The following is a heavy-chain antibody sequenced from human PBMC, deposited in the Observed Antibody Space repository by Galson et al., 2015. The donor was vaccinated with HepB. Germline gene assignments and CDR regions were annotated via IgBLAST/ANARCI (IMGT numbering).Heavy chain of an antibody. D-gene: IGHD3-10*01. V-gene: IGHV3-21*01. CDR1: GFTFSNYN. CDR3: ARTPRGLMNLDY. Sequence: SLRLSCAASGFTFSNYNMNWVRQTPGKGLEWVSFISSSSTYIYYADSMKGRFTISRDNAKYSLFLQMNSLRVEDTAVYYCARTPRGLMNLDYWGQGTLLIVSS. CDR2: ISSSSTYI. J-gene: IGHJ4*02.